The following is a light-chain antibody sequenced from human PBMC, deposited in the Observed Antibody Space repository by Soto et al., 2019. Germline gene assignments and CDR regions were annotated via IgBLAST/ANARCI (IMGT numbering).Light chain of an antibody. J-gene: IGKJ5*01. CDR3: HQNGTSPLT. V-gene: IGKV3-20*01. CDR2: GTS. CDR1: QSVDTKY. Sequence: EIVLTQSPDTLSLSPGEGATLSCRASQSVDTKYLAWSQQKPGQAPRLLIYGTSSRATGVQDRFSGSGSGTDFTLTITRLEPEDFAVYYCHQNGTSPLTFGQGTRLETK.